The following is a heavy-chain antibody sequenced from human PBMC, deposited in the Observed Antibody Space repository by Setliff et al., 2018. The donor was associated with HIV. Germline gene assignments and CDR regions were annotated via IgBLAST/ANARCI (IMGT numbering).Heavy chain of an antibody. J-gene: IGHJ4*02. CDR2: VHHSGTT. CDR3: ARGDGSYLDW. Sequence: TLSLTCTVSGGSISSHFWMWIRQPPGKGLEWIGYVHHSGTTNSKPSLRSRVTISVDTSKNQFALKLRSVTAADTAVYYCARGDGSYLDWWGQGTLVTVSS. V-gene: IGHV4-59*11. D-gene: IGHD1-26*01. CDR1: GGSISSHF.